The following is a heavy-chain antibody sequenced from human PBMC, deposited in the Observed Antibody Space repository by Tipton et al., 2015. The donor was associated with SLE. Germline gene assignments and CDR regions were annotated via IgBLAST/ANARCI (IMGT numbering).Heavy chain of an antibody. CDR1: GGSISSSNYY. CDR3: ARPQSSGWGIFDI. J-gene: IGHJ3*02. Sequence: TLSLTCTVSGGSISSSNYYWGWIRQPPQKGLEWIGSINYSGSTYYNPSLKSRVTISVDTSKNQFSLKLSSVTAADTAVYYCARPQSSGWGIFDIWGQGTMVTVSS. D-gene: IGHD6-19*01. CDR2: INYSGST. V-gene: IGHV4-39*01.